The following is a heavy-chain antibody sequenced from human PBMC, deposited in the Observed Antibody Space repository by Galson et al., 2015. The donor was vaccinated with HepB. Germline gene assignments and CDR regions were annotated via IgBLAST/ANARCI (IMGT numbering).Heavy chain of an antibody. Sequence: LSLTCTVSGGSISSSSYYWGWIRQPPGKGLEWIGSIYYSGSTYYNPSLKSRVTISVDTSKNQFSLKLSSVTAADTAVYYCARAASGDYYDSSGYSIPGAFDIWGQGTMVTVSS. V-gene: IGHV4-39*07. CDR2: IYYSGST. D-gene: IGHD3-22*01. CDR3: ARAASGDYYDSSGYSIPGAFDI. CDR1: GGSISSSSYY. J-gene: IGHJ3*02.